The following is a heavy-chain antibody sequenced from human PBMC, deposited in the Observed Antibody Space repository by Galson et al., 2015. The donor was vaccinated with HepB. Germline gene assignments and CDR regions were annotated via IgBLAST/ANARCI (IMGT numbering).Heavy chain of an antibody. D-gene: IGHD6-19*01. CDR2: ISGSGRTI. CDR1: GFSFNNYA. J-gene: IGHJ4*02. Sequence: SLRLSCASSGFSFNNYAMNWVRQAPGKGLEWVAGISGSGRTIHYADSVKGRFSISRDNSKNILYLQMNSLRAEDTAVYYCAKGRQGLVFDYWGQGTLVTVSS. V-gene: IGHV3-23*01. CDR3: AKGRQGLVFDY.